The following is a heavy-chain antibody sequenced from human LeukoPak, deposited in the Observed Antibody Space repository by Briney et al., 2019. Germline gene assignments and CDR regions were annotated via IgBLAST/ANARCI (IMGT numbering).Heavy chain of an antibody. D-gene: IGHD5-12*01. Sequence: SETLSLTCAVYGGSFSGYYWSWIRQPPGKGLEWIGEINHSGSTNYNPSLKSRVTIPVDTSKNQFSLKLSSVTAADTAVYYCARDRLRPDAFDIWGQGTMVTVSS. CDR3: ARDRLRPDAFDI. CDR1: GGSFSGYY. J-gene: IGHJ3*02. V-gene: IGHV4-34*01. CDR2: INHSGST.